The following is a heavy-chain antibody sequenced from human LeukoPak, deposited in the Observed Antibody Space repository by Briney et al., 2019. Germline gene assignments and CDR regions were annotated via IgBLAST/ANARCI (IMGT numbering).Heavy chain of an antibody. Sequence: PSETLSLTCTVSGGSISSYYWSWIRQPPGKGLQWIGYIYYSGTTGYNPSLKSRVTISLDTSKKQIALKLSSVTAADTAVYYCAGSIVEVDHSFDYWGQGALITVSS. D-gene: IGHD3-22*01. CDR2: IYYSGTT. J-gene: IGHJ4*02. CDR3: AGSIVEVDHSFDY. CDR1: GGSISSYY. V-gene: IGHV4-59*08.